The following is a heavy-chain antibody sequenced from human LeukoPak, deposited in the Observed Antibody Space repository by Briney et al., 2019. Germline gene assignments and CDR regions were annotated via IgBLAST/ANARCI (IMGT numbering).Heavy chain of an antibody. V-gene: IGHV1-69*01. CDR1: GGTFSSYT. CDR2: IIPIFGTA. J-gene: IGHJ5*02. CDR3: ARVQYQLLYSGWFDP. Sequence: VASVKVSRKASGGTFSSYTISWVRAAPEQGLEWMGGIIPIFGTANYAQKSQVRVTITADESTSTAYMELSSLRSEDTAVYYCARVQYQLLYSGWFDPWGQGTLVTVSS. D-gene: IGHD2-2*02.